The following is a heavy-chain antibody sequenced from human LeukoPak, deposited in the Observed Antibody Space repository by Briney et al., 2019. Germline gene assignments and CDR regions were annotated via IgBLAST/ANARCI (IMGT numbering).Heavy chain of an antibody. V-gene: IGHV3-48*01. CDR2: ISSYTIT. J-gene: IGHJ4*02. Sequence: GGSLRLSCAAGGFSFSSYSMNWVRQAPGKRLEWIAYISSYTITYYADFVKGRFTISRDNAKKSLDLQMNSLRAEDTALYYCAREKPFYDSSGYYYPIAFDYWGQGTLVTVSS. CDR1: GFSFSSYS. CDR3: AREKPFYDSSGYYYPIAFDY. D-gene: IGHD3-22*01.